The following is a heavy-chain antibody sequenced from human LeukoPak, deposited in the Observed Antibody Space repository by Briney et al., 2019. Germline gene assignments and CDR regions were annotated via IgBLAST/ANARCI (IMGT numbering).Heavy chain of an antibody. Sequence: TGGPLRLSCAASGFTFSSYAMHWVRQAPGKGLEYVSAISSNGGSTYYANSVKGRFTISRDNSKNTLYLQMGSLRAEDMAVYYCARGGIVTAMVLSYFDYWGQGTLVTVSS. V-gene: IGHV3-64*01. CDR1: GFTFSSYA. CDR2: ISSNGGST. D-gene: IGHD5-18*01. CDR3: ARGGIVTAMVLSYFDY. J-gene: IGHJ4*02.